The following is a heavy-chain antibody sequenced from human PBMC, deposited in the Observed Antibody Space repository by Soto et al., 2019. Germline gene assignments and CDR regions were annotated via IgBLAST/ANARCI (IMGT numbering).Heavy chain of an antibody. J-gene: IGHJ5*02. CDR3: ERHLGAGNWFDP. CDR2: IDPSDSYT. Sequence: GESLKISCKGSGYSFTSYWISWVRQMPGKGLEWMGRIDPSDSYTNYSPSFQGHVTISADKSISTAYLQWSSLKASDTAMYYCERHLGAGNWFDPWGQGTLVTVS. CDR1: GYSFTSYW. V-gene: IGHV5-10-1*01.